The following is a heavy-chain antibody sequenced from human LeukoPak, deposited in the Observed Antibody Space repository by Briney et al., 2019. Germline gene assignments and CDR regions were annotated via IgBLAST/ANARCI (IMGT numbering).Heavy chain of an antibody. Sequence: VSVKVSCKASGYTFTDYYMHWVRQAPGQGLEWMGWINPNGGGTNYAQKFQDRVTMTRDTSISTAYMELSRLRSDDTAVYSCARGSPVGATTGLHSWGQGTLVTVSS. V-gene: IGHV1-2*02. D-gene: IGHD1-26*01. J-gene: IGHJ4*02. CDR2: INPNGGGT. CDR1: GYTFTDYY. CDR3: ARGSPVGATTGLHS.